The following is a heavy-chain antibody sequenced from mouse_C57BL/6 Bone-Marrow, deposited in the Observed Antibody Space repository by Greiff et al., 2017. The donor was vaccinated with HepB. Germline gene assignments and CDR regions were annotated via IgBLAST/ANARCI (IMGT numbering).Heavy chain of an antibody. Sequence: EVQLQQSGGGLVQPGGSLSLSCAASGFTFTDYYMSWVRQPPGKALEWLGFIRNKANGYTTEYSASVKGRFTISRDNSQSILYLQMNALRAEDSATYYCARYWPSSYYYGSSGWYFDVWGTGTTVTVSS. CDR1: GFTFTDYY. J-gene: IGHJ1*03. D-gene: IGHD1-1*01. CDR2: IRNKANGYTT. V-gene: IGHV7-3*01. CDR3: ARYWPSSYYYGSSGWYFDV.